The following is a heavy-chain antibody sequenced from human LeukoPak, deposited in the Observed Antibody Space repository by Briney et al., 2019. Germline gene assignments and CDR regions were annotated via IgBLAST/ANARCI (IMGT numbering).Heavy chain of an antibody. Sequence: ASVKVSCKASGGTFSSYAISWVRQAPGQGLEWMGRIIPIFGTANYAQKFQDRVTIATDESTSTAYMELSSLRSEDTAVYYCARTPYYYDSSGYTELKYWGQGTLVTVSS. CDR2: IIPIFGTA. D-gene: IGHD3-22*01. J-gene: IGHJ4*02. V-gene: IGHV1-69*05. CDR1: GGTFSSYA. CDR3: ARTPYYYDSSGYTELKY.